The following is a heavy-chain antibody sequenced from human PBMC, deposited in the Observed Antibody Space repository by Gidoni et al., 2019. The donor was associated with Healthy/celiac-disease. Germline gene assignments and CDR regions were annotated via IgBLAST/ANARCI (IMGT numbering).Heavy chain of an antibody. Sequence: EVQMVESGGGLVQPGGSLRRSCAASGFTFSSYELHWVRQAPGKGLEWVSYVSSGGSTIYYADSVRGRFTNSRANATVSLYLQMNSLRAEDTAVYYCARDSSSSDWYFDLWGRGTLVTVSS. CDR2: VSSGGSTI. D-gene: IGHD6-6*01. J-gene: IGHJ2*01. CDR1: GFTFSSYE. V-gene: IGHV3-48*03. CDR3: ARDSSSSDWYFDL.